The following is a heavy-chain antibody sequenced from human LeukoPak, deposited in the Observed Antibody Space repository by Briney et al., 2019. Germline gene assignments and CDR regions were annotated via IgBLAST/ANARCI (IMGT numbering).Heavy chain of an antibody. J-gene: IGHJ6*02. CDR3: AKDGISGGGYSYGVYGMDV. CDR2: ISPSSTYI. CDR1: GFTLRRYP. D-gene: IGHD5-18*01. Sequence: GGSLRLSCAASGFTLRRYPMNWARQARGKGLEWVSSISPSSTYIYYADSVKGRSTISRDNAKNSLYLQMNSLKAEDTAVYYCAKDGISGGGYSYGVYGMDVWGQGTMVTVSS. V-gene: IGHV3-21*01.